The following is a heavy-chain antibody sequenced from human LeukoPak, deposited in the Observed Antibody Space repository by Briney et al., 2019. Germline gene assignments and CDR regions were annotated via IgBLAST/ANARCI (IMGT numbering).Heavy chain of an antibody. Sequence: ASVKVSCKASGYTFTSYYMHWVRQAPGQGLEWMGIINPSSGSTSYAQKFQGRVTMTRDTSTSTVYMELSSLRSEDTAVYYCARDARSGYESGGYYFDYWGQGTLVTVSS. V-gene: IGHV1-46*01. CDR3: ARDARSGYESGGYYFDY. CDR1: GYTFTSYY. J-gene: IGHJ4*02. D-gene: IGHD5-12*01. CDR2: INPSSGST.